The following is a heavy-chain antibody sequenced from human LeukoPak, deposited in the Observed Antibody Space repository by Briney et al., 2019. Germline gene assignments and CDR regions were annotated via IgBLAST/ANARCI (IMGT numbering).Heavy chain of an antibody. CDR3: AKGGLIGWTYYDILTGYYNNWFDP. Sequence: GGSLRLSCAASGFTFSSYGMSWVRQAPGKGLEWVSAISGSGGSTYYADSVKGRFTISRDNSKNTLYLQMNSLRAEDTAVYYCAKGGLIGWTYYDILTGYYNNWFDPWGQGTLVTVPS. V-gene: IGHV3-23*01. CDR1: GFTFSSYG. CDR2: ISGSGGST. J-gene: IGHJ5*02. D-gene: IGHD3-9*01.